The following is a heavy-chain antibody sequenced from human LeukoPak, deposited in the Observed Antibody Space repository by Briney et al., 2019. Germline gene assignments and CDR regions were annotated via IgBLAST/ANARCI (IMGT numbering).Heavy chain of an antibody. CDR1: GFTFSLYA. J-gene: IGHJ4*02. CDR2: IGIDSGNT. D-gene: IGHD5-24*01. V-gene: IGHV3-48*01. Sequence: PGGSLRLSCAASGFTFSLYAMNWVRQAPGKGLEWISYIGIDSGNTNYADSVKGRFTISGDKAKNSLYLQMNSLRVEDTAVYYCARDYKYAFDNWGQGTLVTVSS. CDR3: ARDYKYAFDN.